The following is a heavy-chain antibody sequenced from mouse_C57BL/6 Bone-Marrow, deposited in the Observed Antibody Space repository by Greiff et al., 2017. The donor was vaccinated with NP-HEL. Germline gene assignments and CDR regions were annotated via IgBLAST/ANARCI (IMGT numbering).Heavy chain of an antibody. V-gene: IGHV5-6*01. CDR3: ARQWGWNYFDY. J-gene: IGHJ2*01. CDR1: GFTFSSYG. D-gene: IGHD3-3*01. CDR2: ISSGGSYT. Sequence: EVQLVESGGDLVKPGGSLKLSCAASGFTFSSYGMSWVRQTPDKRLEWVATISSGGSYTYYPDSVKGRCTISRDNAKNTLYLQLSSLKSEDTALYYCARQWGWNYFDYWGQGTTITVTS.